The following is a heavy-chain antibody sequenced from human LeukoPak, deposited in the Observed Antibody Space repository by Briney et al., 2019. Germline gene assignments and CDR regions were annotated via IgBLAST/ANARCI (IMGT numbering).Heavy chain of an antibody. V-gene: IGHV4-38-2*01. CDR1: GYSINSGYY. Sequence: ASETLSLTCAVSGYSINSGYYWGWIRQSPGTGLEWIGSIYHSGSTYYNPSLKSRITISVGTSKNQFSLKLSSVTAADTAVYYCARVGRGSSGGNGPDYWGQGTLVTVSS. D-gene: IGHD6-19*01. J-gene: IGHJ4*02. CDR3: ARVGRGSSGGNGPDY. CDR2: IYHSGST.